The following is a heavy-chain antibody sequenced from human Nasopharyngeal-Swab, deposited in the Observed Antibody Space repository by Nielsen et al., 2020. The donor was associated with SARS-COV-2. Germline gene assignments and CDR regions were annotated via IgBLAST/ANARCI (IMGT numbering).Heavy chain of an antibody. V-gene: IGHV4-31*02. CDR2: IYYSGST. CDR3: ARWGMTTVTTGYFDY. Sequence: WSRQPPGKGLEWIGYIYYSGSTYYNPSLKSRVTISVDTSKNQFSLKLSSVTAADTAVYYCARWGMTTVTTGYFDYWGQGTLVTVSS. J-gene: IGHJ4*02. D-gene: IGHD4-17*01.